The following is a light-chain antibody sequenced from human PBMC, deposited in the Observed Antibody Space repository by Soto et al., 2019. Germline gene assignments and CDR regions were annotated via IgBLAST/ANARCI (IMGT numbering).Light chain of an antibody. CDR2: GAS. V-gene: IGKV3-20*01. J-gene: IGKJ2*01. Sequence: EIVLTQSPGTLSLSPGERATLSCRASQSVGSGYLSWYQQKPGQAPRLLIYGASNRATGIPDRFSGSGSGTDFTLTISRLEPQDFAVYYCQQYDSSQHTFVQGTNLEMK. CDR3: QQYDSSQHT. CDR1: QSVGSGY.